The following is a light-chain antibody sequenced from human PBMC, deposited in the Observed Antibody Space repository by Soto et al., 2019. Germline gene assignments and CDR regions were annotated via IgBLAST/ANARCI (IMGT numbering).Light chain of an antibody. J-gene: IGKJ4*01. Sequence: EIVMTQSPATLSVSPGERATLSCRASQSVNNNLAWYQQKPGQAPGLLIYGASTRATGIPARFSGSGSGTEFTLTISRLQSEDFAVYFCQHYNNWPLTFGGGTKVEIK. V-gene: IGKV3-15*01. CDR3: QHYNNWPLT. CDR2: GAS. CDR1: QSVNNN.